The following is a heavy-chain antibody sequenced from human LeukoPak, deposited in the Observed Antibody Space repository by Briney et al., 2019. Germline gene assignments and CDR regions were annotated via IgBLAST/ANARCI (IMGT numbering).Heavy chain of an antibody. D-gene: IGHD5-12*01. Sequence: ASVKVSCKASGYTFTGYYIHWVRQAPGQGLEWMGWINPNSGGTNYTQKFQGRVTLTRDTSISSAYMELNRLRSDDTAVYYCARYNTGYYYFDFWGPGTLVTVSS. V-gene: IGHV1-2*02. CDR2: INPNSGGT. CDR1: GYTFTGYY. J-gene: IGHJ4*02. CDR3: ARYNTGYYYFDF.